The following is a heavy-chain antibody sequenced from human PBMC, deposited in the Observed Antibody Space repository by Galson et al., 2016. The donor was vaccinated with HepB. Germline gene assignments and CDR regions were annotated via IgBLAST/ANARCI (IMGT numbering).Heavy chain of an antibody. D-gene: IGHD2-15*01. CDR1: GYTFARFY. CDR2: INPNSGAT. V-gene: IGHV1-2*06. J-gene: IGHJ6*02. Sequence: SVKVSCKASGYTFARFYIHWVRQAPGQGLEWMGRINPNSGATNVAQKFQGTLTMTRATSSSTAYMQLTSLKSDDTAVYFCARGRGILSHFQYYAVDVWGQGTSVTVSS. CDR3: ARGRGILSHFQYYAVDV.